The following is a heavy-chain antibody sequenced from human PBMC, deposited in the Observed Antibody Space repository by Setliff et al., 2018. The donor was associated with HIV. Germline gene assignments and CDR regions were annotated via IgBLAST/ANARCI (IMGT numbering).Heavy chain of an antibody. Sequence: SETLSLTCAVSGGSISGSYYWAWIRQPPGKGLEWIGSTYFRGGTYNNPSLENRFSISIDTSENQISLKLYSVTAADTAIYYCVRHRVAARPSYFDLWGQGTQVTVSS. V-gene: IGHV4-39*01. CDR3: VRHRVAARPSYFDL. CDR1: GGSISGSYY. CDR2: TYFRGGT. J-gene: IGHJ4*02. D-gene: IGHD6-6*01.